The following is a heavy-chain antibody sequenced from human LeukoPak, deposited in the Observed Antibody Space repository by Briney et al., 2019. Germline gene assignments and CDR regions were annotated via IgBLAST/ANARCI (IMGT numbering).Heavy chain of an antibody. V-gene: IGHV3-23*01. Sequence: GGSLRLSCATSGFTFSVYAMSWVRQAPGKGLEWVSTISDSGGSTYYADSVKGRFTISGGNSKNTLYLLMNELSAEDTAVYYCATDGAGFDTWGQGVLVTVSS. J-gene: IGHJ5*02. CDR2: ISDSGGST. CDR3: ATDGAGFDT. CDR1: GFTFSVYA.